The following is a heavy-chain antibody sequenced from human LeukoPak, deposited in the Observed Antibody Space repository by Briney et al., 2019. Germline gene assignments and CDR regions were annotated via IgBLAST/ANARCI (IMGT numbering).Heavy chain of an antibody. CDR2: ISYDGNNK. J-gene: IGHJ4*02. CDR3: AKGVRPFFYSSGSNLDY. CDR1: GFTFSTYG. Sequence: GGSLRLSCAASGFTFSTYGMHWVRQAPGKGLEWVAVISYDGNNKYYADSVKGRFTISRDNSKNTLYLQMNSLRAEDTAVYYCAKGVRPFFYSSGSNLDYWGQGTLVAVSS. V-gene: IGHV3-30*18. D-gene: IGHD6-19*01.